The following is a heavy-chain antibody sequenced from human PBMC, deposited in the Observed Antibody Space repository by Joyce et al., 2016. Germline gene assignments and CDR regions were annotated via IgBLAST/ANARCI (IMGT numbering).Heavy chain of an antibody. CDR2: IYYSGST. CDR1: GGSISSSSYY. V-gene: IGHV4-39*07. J-gene: IGHJ4*02. Sequence: QLQLQESGPGLVKPSETLSLTCTVSGGSISSSSYYWGWIRQPPGKGLEWIGSIYYSGSTYYHPSRKSRVTISVDTSKNQFSLKLSSVTAADTAVYYCAREVSGWSKIDYWGQGTLVTVSA. CDR3: AREVSGWSKIDY. D-gene: IGHD6-19*01.